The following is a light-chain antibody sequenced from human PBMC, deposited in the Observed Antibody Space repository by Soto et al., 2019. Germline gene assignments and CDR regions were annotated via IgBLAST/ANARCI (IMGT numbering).Light chain of an antibody. J-gene: IGKJ1*01. Sequence: EIVLTQSPGTLSLSPGERATLSCGASRDVSGSYLAWFQHKPGQAPRLVIYGVSNRAAGIPDRFSGSGSGTDFTLTISRLEPEDFAVYYCQQYDRSPWAFGQGTRVEIK. V-gene: IGKV3-20*01. CDR2: GVS. CDR1: RDVSGSY. CDR3: QQYDRSPWA.